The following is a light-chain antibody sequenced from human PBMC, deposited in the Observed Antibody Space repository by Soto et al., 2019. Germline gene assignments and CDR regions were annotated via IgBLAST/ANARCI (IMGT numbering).Light chain of an antibody. CDR1: QDIRGW. J-gene: IGKJ4*01. V-gene: IGKV1-12*01. CDR2: ATS. CDR3: QQGKSFPLT. Sequence: DIQMTQFPSSVSASVGDRVTITCRASQDIRGWLAWYQQKPGKAPQILIYATSRLQNGVPSRFSGSGSRTDFTLTSSSLQSEDFATYYCQQGKSFPLTFGGGTKVEIK.